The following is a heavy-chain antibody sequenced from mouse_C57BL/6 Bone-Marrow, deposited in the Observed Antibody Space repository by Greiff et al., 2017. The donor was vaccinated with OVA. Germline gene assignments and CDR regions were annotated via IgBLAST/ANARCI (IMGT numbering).Heavy chain of an antibody. V-gene: IGHV1-53*01. D-gene: IGHD1-1*01. CDR1: GYTFTSYW. J-gene: IGHJ3*01. CDR3: ARSCYYYGSSYEGFAY. Sequence: VQLQQSGTELVKPGASVKLSCKASGYTFTSYWMHWVKQRPGQGLEWIGNINPSNGGTNYNEKFKSKATLTVDKSSSTAYMQLSSLTSEESAVYYSARSCYYYGSSYEGFAYWGQGTLVTVSA. CDR2: INPSNGGT.